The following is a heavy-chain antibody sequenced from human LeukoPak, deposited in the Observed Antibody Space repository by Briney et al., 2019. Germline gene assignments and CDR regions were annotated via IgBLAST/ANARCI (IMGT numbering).Heavy chain of an antibody. CDR2: MNPNSGNT. CDR3: ASQFHAVAGRGGYYFDY. J-gene: IGHJ4*02. D-gene: IGHD6-19*01. CDR1: GYTFTSYD. V-gene: IGHV1-8*01. Sequence: GASVKVSCKASGYTFTSYDINWVRQATGQGLEWMGWMNPNSGNTGYAQKFQGRVTMTRNTSISTAYMELSSLRSEDTPVYYCASQFHAVAGRGGYYFDYWGQGTLVTVSS.